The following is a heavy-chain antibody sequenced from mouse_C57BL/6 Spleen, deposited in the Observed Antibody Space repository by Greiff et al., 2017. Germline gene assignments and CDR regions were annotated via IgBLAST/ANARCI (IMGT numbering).Heavy chain of an antibody. D-gene: IGHD4-1*01. CDR3: TRGKLGRNYFDY. V-gene: IGHV1-15*01. CDR2: IDPETGGT. Sequence: VKLQESGAELVRPGASVTLSCKASGYTFTDYEMHWVKQTPVHGLEWIGAIDPETGGTAYNQKFKGKAILTADKSSSTAYMELRSLTSEDSAVYYCTRGKLGRNYFDYWGQGTTLTVSS. CDR1: GYTFTDYE. J-gene: IGHJ2*01.